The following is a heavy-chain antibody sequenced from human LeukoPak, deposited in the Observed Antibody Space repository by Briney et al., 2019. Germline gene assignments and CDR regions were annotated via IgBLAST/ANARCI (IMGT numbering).Heavy chain of an antibody. CDR3: ARGDYGSGSSNYYYYMDV. V-gene: IGHV4-4*07. Sequence: PSETLSLTCTVSGGSISSYYWSWIRQPAGKGLEWIGRIYTSGSTNHNPSLKSRVTMSVDTSKNQFSLKLSSVTAADTAVYYCARGDYGSGSSNYYYYMDVWGKGTTVTVSS. CDR2: IYTSGST. CDR1: GGSISSYY. D-gene: IGHD3-10*01. J-gene: IGHJ6*03.